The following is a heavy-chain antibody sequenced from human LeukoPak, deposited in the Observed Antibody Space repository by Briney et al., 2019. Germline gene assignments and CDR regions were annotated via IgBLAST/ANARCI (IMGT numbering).Heavy chain of an antibody. CDR1: GFTFSSYV. D-gene: IGHD3-3*01. CDR3: ARGPYDFWSGYYLSY. CDR2: ISSSSSYI. Sequence: GGSLRLSCAASGFTFSSYVMSWVRQAPGKGLEWVSSISSSSSYIYYADSVKGRFTISRDNAKNSLYLQMNSLRAEDTAVYYCARGPYDFWSGYYLSYWGQGTLVTVSS. J-gene: IGHJ4*02. V-gene: IGHV3-21*01.